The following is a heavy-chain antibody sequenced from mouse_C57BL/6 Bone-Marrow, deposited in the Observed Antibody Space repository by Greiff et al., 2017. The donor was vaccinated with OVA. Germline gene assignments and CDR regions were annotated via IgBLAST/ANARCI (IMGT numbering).Heavy chain of an antibody. V-gene: IGHV1-39*01. CDR1: GYSFTDYN. CDR3: ARPSYYYGSSYVGYYAMDY. CDR2: INPNYGTT. Sequence: EVQLVESGPELVKPGASVKISCKASGYSFTDYNMNWVKQSNGKSLEWIGVINPNYGTTSYNQKFKGKATLTVDQSSSTAYMQLNSLTSEDSAVYYCARPSYYYGSSYVGYYAMDYWGQGTSVTVSS. J-gene: IGHJ4*01. D-gene: IGHD1-1*01.